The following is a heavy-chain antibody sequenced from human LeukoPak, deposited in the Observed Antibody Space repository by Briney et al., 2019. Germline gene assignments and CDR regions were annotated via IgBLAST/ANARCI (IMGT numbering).Heavy chain of an antibody. V-gene: IGHV4-39*01. Sequence: SETLSLTCAVYGGSFSGYYWGWIRQPPGKGLEWIGSIYYSGSTYYNPSLKSRVTISVDTSKNQFSLKLSSVTAADTAVYYCARLSRYSSSNWFDPWGQGTLVTVSS. CDR2: IYYSGST. CDR1: GGSFSGYY. CDR3: ARLSRYSSSNWFDP. D-gene: IGHD6-6*01. J-gene: IGHJ5*02.